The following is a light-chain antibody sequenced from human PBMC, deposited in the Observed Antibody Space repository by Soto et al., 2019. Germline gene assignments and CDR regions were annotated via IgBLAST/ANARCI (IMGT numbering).Light chain of an antibody. CDR2: DNN. Sequence: QSVLTQPPSVSAAPGQKVTISCSGSSSNIGNNDVSWYQQLPGTAPKLLIYDNNKRPSGIPDRFSASKSGTSATLGITGLQTGDEADYYCGTWDTSLSAVLFGGGTKLTVL. CDR1: SSNIGNND. V-gene: IGLV1-51*01. CDR3: GTWDTSLSAVL. J-gene: IGLJ2*01.